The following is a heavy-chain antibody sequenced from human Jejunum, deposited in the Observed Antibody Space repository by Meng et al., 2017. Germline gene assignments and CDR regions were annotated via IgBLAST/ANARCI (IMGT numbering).Heavy chain of an antibody. CDR1: GYTFTNYN. CDR2: SRSSGGNA. CDR3: ATEPTLAYYFDH. D-gene: IGHD2-21*01. Sequence: ASVKVSCKASGYTFTNYNIHWFRQAPGQGLEWMGISRSSGGNAEYARNFQGRVSVTRDWSTSTVYMEMSSLESDDTAVYFCATEPTLAYYFDHWGQGTLVTVSS. J-gene: IGHJ4*02. V-gene: IGHV1-46*01.